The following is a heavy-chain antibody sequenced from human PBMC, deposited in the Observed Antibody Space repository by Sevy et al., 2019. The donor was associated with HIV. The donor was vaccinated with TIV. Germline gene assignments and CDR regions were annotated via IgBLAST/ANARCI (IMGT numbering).Heavy chain of an antibody. D-gene: IGHD6-13*01. CDR2: IYTSGST. J-gene: IGHJ6*02. CDR3: AGGGAAAVYYYGMDV. Sequence: SETLSLTCTVSGGSISSYYWSWIRQPAGKGLEWIGRIYTSGSTNYNPSLKSRVTMSVDTSKNQFSLKLGSVTAADTAVYYCAGGGAAAVYYYGMDVWGQGTTVTVSS. CDR1: GGSISSYY. V-gene: IGHV4-4*07.